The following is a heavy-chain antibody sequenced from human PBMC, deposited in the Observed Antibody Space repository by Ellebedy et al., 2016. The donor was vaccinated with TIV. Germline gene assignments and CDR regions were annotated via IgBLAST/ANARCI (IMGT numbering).Heavy chain of an antibody. V-gene: IGHV3-48*04. J-gene: IGHJ5*02. CDR3: AKDAARIPQAVEYYVEA. Sequence: GESLKISCAASGFTFSPYAMNWVRQAPGDGLAWLSYFSVSSLTKNYAVSVKGQFTVSRDNSNNSLYLQLNSLRPEDTALYYCAKDAARIPQAVEYYVEAWGQGALDSVSS. D-gene: IGHD3-3*01. CDR1: GFTFSPYA. CDR2: FSVSSLTK.